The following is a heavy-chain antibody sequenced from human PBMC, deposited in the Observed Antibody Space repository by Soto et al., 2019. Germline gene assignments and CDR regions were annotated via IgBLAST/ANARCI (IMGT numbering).Heavy chain of an antibody. CDR3: ARGLQWAGDNRFAP. J-gene: IGHJ5*02. D-gene: IGHD1-26*01. V-gene: IGHV4-4*02. CDR2: IYHSGST. Sequence: PSETLSLTCAVSGGSISSSNWWSWVRQPPGKGLEWIGEIYHSGSTNYNPSLKSRVTISVDTSKNQFSLKLSSVTAADTAVYYCARGLQWAGDNRFAPWGQGSLVTVSS. CDR1: GGSISSSNW.